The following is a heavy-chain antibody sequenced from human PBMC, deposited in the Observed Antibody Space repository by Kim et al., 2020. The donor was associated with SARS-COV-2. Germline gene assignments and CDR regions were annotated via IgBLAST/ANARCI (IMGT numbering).Heavy chain of an antibody. CDR2: VYPGDSDT. J-gene: IGHJ4*02. CDR1: GYSFTSYW. D-gene: IGHD3-10*01. CDR3: ARNYYYGSGSYYTSYY. V-gene: IGHV5-51*01. Sequence: GESLKISCKGSGYSFTSYWIGWVRQMPGKGLEWMGIVYPGDSDTRYSPSFQGQVTISADESISTAYLQWSSLKASDTAMYYCARNYYYGSGSYYTSYYWGQGTLVTVSP.